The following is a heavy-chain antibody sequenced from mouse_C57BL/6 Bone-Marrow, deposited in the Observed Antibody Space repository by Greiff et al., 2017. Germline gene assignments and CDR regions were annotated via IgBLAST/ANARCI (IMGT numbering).Heavy chain of an antibody. D-gene: IGHD1-1*01. V-gene: IGHV1-19*01. J-gene: IGHJ2*01. Sequence: EVQLQQSGPVLVKPGASVKMSCKASGYTFTDYYMNWVKQSHGKSLEWIGVINPYNGGTSYNQKFKGKATLTVAKSSSTAYMELNSRTSEDSAVYYCARGREEIIDYGSVDYWGQGTTLTVSS. CDR2: INPYNGGT. CDR1: GYTFTDYY. CDR3: ARGREEIIDYGSVDY.